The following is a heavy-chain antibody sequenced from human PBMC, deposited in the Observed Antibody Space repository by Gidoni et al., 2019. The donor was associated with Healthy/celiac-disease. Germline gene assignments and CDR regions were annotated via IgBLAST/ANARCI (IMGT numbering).Heavy chain of an antibody. J-gene: IGHJ4*02. CDR3: ARDKARVYGYYFDY. Sequence: QVQLVESGGGVVQPGRSLRLSCAASGFTFSSYGMHWVRQAPGKGLEWVAVIWYDGSNKYYADSVKGRFTISRDNSKNTLYLQMNSLRAEDTAVYYCARDKARVYGYYFDYWGQGTLVTVSS. CDR1: GFTFSSYG. CDR2: IWYDGSNK. D-gene: IGHD6-13*01. V-gene: IGHV3-33*01.